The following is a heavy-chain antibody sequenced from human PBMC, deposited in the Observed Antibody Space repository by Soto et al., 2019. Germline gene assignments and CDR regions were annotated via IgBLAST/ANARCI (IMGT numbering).Heavy chain of an antibody. CDR3: GVGSGRHFLYYDYMGV. J-gene: IGHJ6*03. CDR1: GGSLSSSSYY. V-gene: IGHV4-39*01. Sequence: QLQLQESCPGLVKPSETLSLTCTVSGGSLSSSSYYWGWIRQPPGKGLEWIGSIYYSGSTYYNPSLTSRVALSVDTTKSQFSLSVRSLSAADTAVYYWGVGSGRHFLYYDYMGVWGKGTTVIFSS. CDR2: IYYSGST. D-gene: IGHD3-10*01.